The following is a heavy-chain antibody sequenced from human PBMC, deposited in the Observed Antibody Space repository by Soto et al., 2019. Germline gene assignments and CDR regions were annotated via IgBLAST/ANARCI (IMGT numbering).Heavy chain of an antibody. V-gene: IGHV1-46*01. Sequence: ASVKVSCKASGYTFTSYYMHWVRQAPGQGLEWMGIINPSGGSTSYAQKFQGRVTMTRDTSTSTVYMELSSLRSEDTAVYYCARERIAAPTTPDAFDIWGQGTMVTVSS. CDR2: INPSGGST. J-gene: IGHJ3*02. CDR3: ARERIAAPTTPDAFDI. D-gene: IGHD6-6*01. CDR1: GYTFTSYY.